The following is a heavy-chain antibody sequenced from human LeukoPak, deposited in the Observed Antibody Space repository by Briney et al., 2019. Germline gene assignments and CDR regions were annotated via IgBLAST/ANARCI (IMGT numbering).Heavy chain of an antibody. CDR2: ISGSGGST. J-gene: IGHJ4*02. CDR1: GFGVSVNY. D-gene: IGHD2-2*01. V-gene: IGHV3-23*01. Sequence: GGSLRLSCAASGFGVSVNYMSWVRQAPGKGLEWVSTISGSGGSTFYADSVKGRFTLSRDNSKNTLYLQMNSLRAEDTAVYYCAKELKYPSVGFDYWGQGTLVTVSS. CDR3: AKELKYPSVGFDY.